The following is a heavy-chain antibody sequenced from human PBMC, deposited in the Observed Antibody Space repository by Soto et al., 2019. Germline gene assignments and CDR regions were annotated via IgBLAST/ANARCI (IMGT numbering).Heavy chain of an antibody. CDR2: INHSGSA. J-gene: IGHJ3*02. D-gene: IGHD3-22*01. V-gene: IGHV4-34*01. Sequence: PSETLSLTCAVYGGSFSGYYWSWIRQPPGKGLEWIGEINHSGSANHNPSLKSRVTISVDTSKNQFSLKLSSVTAADTAVYYCALIVVTLAFDIWGQGTLVTVSS. CDR1: GGSFSGYY. CDR3: ALIVVTLAFDI.